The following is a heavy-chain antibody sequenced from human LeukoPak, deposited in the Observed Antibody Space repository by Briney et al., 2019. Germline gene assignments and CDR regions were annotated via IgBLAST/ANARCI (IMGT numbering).Heavy chain of an antibody. CDR1: GFPFSDYV. CDR2: ISGSGGST. CDR3: ANSAQAFTWIQLWSPFDY. Sequence: PGGSLRLSCAASGFPFSDYVMHWVRQAPGKGLEWVSAISGSGGSTYYADSVKGRFTISRDNSKNTLYLQMNSLRAEDTAVYYCANSAQAFTWIQLWSPFDYWGQGTLVTVSS. V-gene: IGHV3-23*01. J-gene: IGHJ4*02. D-gene: IGHD5-18*01.